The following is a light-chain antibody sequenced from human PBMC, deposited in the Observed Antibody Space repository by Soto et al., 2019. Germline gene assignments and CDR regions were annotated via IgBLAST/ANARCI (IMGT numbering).Light chain of an antibody. V-gene: IGLV2-23*01. CDR1: SSDVGSYNL. CDR2: ECS. J-gene: IGLJ1*01. CDR3: CSYAGSSTYV. Sequence: QSALTQPASVSGSPGQSITISCTGTSSDVGSYNLGSWYQQHPGKAPKLMIYECSKRPSGVSNRFSGSKSGNTASLTISGLQAEDEADYYCCSYAGSSTYVFGTGTKLTVL.